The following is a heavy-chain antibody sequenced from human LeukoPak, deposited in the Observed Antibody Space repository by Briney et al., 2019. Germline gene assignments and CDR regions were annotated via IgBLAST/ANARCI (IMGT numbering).Heavy chain of an antibody. J-gene: IGHJ4*02. D-gene: IGHD2-15*01. CDR1: GGSISSSSYY. V-gene: IGHV4-39*01. CDR2: IYYSGST. Sequence: SETLSLTCSVSGGSISSSSYYWGWIRQPPGKGLEWIGTIYYSGSTYYNPSLKSRVIIYLDTSKNQFSLKLTSVTAADTAVYYCARRAMVGTAYYFDYWGQGTLVTVSS. CDR3: ARRAMVGTAYYFDY.